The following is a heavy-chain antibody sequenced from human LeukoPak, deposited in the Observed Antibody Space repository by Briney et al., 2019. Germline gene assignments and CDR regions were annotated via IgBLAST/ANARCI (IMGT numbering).Heavy chain of an antibody. CDR3: AKMQGYFDY. J-gene: IGHJ4*02. V-gene: IGHV3-23*01. Sequence: GGSLSLSCEASGLTFSSYVMSWVRQAPGKGLQWVSAITGGGGTTYYADSVKGRFTISRDNSKNMLYLQMNSLRAEDTAVYYCAKMQGYFDYWGQGTLVPVSS. CDR2: ITGGGGTT. CDR1: GLTFSSYV.